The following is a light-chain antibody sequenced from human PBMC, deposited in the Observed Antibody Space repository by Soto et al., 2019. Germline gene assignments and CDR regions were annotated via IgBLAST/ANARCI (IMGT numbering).Light chain of an antibody. CDR2: KAS. J-gene: IGKJ1*01. CDR3: QHYNSYSEA. V-gene: IGKV1-5*03. CDR1: QTISSW. Sequence: DGPMTQSPSTLSGSVGDRVTITCRASQTISSWLAWYQQKPGKAPKLLIYKASTLKSGVPSRFSGSGSGTEFTLTISSLQPDDFATYYCQHYNSYSEAFGQGTKVDIK.